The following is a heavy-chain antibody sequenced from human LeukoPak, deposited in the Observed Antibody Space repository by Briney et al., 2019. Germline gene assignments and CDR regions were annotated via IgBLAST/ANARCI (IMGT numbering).Heavy chain of an antibody. Sequence: GGSLRLSCAASGFTFSSYGMHWVRQAPGKGLEWVAVIWYDGSNKYYADSVKGRFTISRDNSKNTLYLQMNSLRAEDTAVYYCARDYGDDCYYGMDVWGQGTTVTVFS. CDR1: GFTFSSYG. D-gene: IGHD4-17*01. J-gene: IGHJ6*02. CDR3: ARDYGDDCYYGMDV. V-gene: IGHV3-33*01. CDR2: IWYDGSNK.